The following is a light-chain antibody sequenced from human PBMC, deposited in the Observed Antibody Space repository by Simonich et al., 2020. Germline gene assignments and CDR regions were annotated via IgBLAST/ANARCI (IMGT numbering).Light chain of an antibody. V-gene: IGKV3-15*01. CDR1: QSVSSN. Sequence: EIVMTQSPATLSVSPGERATLPCRASQSVSSNLAWYQQKPGQSPRLLIFGASTRATGIPARFSGSGSGTEFTITISSIQSEDFAVYYCQQYGSSLMYTFGQGTKLEIK. CDR3: QQYGSSLMYT. CDR2: GAS. J-gene: IGKJ2*01.